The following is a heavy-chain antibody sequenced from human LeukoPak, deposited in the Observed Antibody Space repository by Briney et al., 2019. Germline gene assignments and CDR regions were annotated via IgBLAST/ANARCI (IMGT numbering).Heavy chain of an antibody. J-gene: IGHJ3*02. CDR3: ARYIVSYPHDAFDI. V-gene: IGHV3-7*01. CDR2: IKRDGSEK. Sequence: PGGSLRLSCAASGLTFSSYWMRWVRQAPGKGLEWVANIKRDGSEKYYVDSVKGRFTISRDNAKNSLYLQMNSLRAEDTAVYYCARYIVSYPHDAFDIWGQGTMVTVSS. D-gene: IGHD1-26*01. CDR1: GLTFSSYW.